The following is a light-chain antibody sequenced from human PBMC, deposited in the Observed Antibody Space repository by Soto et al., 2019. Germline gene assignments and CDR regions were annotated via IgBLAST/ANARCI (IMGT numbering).Light chain of an antibody. CDR1: SSDIGTYNF. J-gene: IGLJ2*01. V-gene: IGLV2-14*02. Sequence: QSALTQPASVSGSPGQSITISCTGTSSDIGTYNFVSWYQQHPGKAPKLLIHEINKRPSGVSIRFSGSKSGNTASLTISGLQAEDEADYYCSSDTTTSTLIFGGGTKVTVL. CDR3: SSDTTTSTLI. CDR2: EIN.